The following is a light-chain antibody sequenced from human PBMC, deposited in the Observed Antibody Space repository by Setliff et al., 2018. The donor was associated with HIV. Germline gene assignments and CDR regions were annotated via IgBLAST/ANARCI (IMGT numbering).Light chain of an antibody. V-gene: IGLV2-14*01. CDR2: EVS. Sequence: SSDIGSYDYISWYQQHPGKAPKLMIYEVSNRPSGVSNRFSGSKSGITASLTISGLQADDEADYYCSSYTSADTYVFGSGTKVTVL. CDR1: SSDIGSYDY. J-gene: IGLJ1*01. CDR3: SSYTSADTYV.